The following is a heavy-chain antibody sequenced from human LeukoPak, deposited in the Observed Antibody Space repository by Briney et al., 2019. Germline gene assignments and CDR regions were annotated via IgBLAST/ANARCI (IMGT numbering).Heavy chain of an antibody. CDR3: ARLSRTPGTYFDY. D-gene: IGHD1-14*01. Sequence: PSETLSLTCAVYGGSFSGYYWSWIRQPPGKGLEWIGEINHSGSTNYNPSLKSRVTISVDTSKNQFSLKLSSVTAADTAMYYCARLSRTPGTYFDYWGQGTLVTVSS. V-gene: IGHV4-34*01. CDR1: GGSFSGYY. CDR2: INHSGST. J-gene: IGHJ4*02.